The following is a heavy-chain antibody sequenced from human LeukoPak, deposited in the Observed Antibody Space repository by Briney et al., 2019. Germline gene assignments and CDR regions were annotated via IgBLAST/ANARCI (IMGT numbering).Heavy chain of an antibody. V-gene: IGHV4-30-2*01. Sequence: SETLSLTCAVSGGSISSGGYSWSWIRQPPGKGLEWIGYIYHSGSTYYNPSLKSRVTISVDRSKNQFSLKLSSVTAADTAVYYRARASADCSGGSRYLDYWGQGTLVTVSS. D-gene: IGHD2-15*01. CDR3: ARASADCSGGSRYLDY. CDR2: IYHSGST. CDR1: GGSISSGGYS. J-gene: IGHJ4*02.